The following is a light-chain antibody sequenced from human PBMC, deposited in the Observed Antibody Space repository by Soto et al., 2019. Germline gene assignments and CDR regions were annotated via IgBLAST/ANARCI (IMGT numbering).Light chain of an antibody. Sequence: DVVMTRSPLSLPVTLGQPASISCKSSQSPVYSDGVTYLNWFQQRPGQSPRRLVYQVSNRDSGVPDRFSGSGSGTDFTLKTSRVEAEDVGVYYCMQGEHWTWTFGQGTKVDIX. V-gene: IGKV2-30*01. J-gene: IGKJ1*01. CDR3: MQGEHWTWT. CDR2: QVS. CDR1: QSPVYSDGVTY.